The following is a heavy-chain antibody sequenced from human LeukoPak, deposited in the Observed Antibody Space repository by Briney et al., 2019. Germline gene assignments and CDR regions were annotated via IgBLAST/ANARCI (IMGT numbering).Heavy chain of an antibody. Sequence: ASVKVSCKASGYTFTSYAMHWVRQAPGQRLEWMGWINAGNGNTKYSQKFQGRVTITRDTSASTAYMELSSLRSEDTAVYYCARDGHYSNYAAFDIWGQGTMVTVSS. J-gene: IGHJ3*02. V-gene: IGHV1-3*01. CDR2: INAGNGNT. CDR3: ARDGHYSNYAAFDI. D-gene: IGHD4-11*01. CDR1: GYTFTSYA.